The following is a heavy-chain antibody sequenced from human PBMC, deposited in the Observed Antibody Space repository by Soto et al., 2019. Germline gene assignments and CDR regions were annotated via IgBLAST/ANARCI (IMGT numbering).Heavy chain of an antibody. CDR2: IIPILGIA. Sequence: GASVEVSCKGSGGTFSSYTIIWVRQAPGQGLEWMGRIIPILGIANYAQKFQGRVTITADKSTSTAYMELSSLRSEDTAVYYCARDLGRASIAARPSMDVWGKGTTVTVSS. CDR1: GGTFSSYT. D-gene: IGHD6-6*01. CDR3: ARDLGRASIAARPSMDV. V-gene: IGHV1-69*04. J-gene: IGHJ6*03.